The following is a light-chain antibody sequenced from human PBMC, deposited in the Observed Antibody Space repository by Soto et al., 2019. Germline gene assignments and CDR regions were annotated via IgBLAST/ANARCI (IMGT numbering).Light chain of an antibody. Sequence: IELTQSPATLYLSPGETATLSCRSSQNVYKFLAWYQQRPGQPPRLLIFDSSNRATGVPVRFSGSGSGTAFTLTIGSLEPVDSAVYYCQQRKNWPPITFGQGTRLEI. V-gene: IGKV3-11*01. CDR2: DSS. CDR3: QQRKNWPPIT. J-gene: IGKJ5*01. CDR1: QNVYKF.